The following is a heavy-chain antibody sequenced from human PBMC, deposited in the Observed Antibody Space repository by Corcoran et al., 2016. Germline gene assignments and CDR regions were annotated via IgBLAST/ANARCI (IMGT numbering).Heavy chain of an antibody. CDR1: GYTFTGYY. CDR2: INPNSGGT. V-gene: IGHV1-2*02. CDR3: ARELGSKKGYYYYYYGMDV. Sequence: QVQLVQSGAEVKKPGASVKVSCKASGYTFTGYYMHWVRQAPGQGLEWMGWINPNSGGTNYAQKFQGRVTMTRDTSISTAYMELSRLRSDDTAVYYCARELGSKKGYYYYYYGMDVGGQGTTVTVSS. J-gene: IGHJ6*02.